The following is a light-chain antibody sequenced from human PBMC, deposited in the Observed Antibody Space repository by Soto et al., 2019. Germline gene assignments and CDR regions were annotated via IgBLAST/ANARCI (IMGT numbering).Light chain of an antibody. CDR1: QSIDTW. J-gene: IGKJ3*01. CDR2: RAS. V-gene: IGKV1-5*03. CDR3: LRYDTNSGT. Sequence: DIQMTQSPSTLSASVGDRVTITCRASQSIDTWLAWYQQKPGKAPKLLIFRASSLESGVPSRFSGSGSGSEFTLTISLLQPYDFSTYCCLRYDTNSGTFVPGTKVDIK.